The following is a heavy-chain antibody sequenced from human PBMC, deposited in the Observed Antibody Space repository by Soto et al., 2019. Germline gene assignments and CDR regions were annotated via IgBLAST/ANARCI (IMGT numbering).Heavy chain of an antibody. CDR2: IYYSGST. V-gene: IGHV4-59*01. CDR1: GGSISSYY. Sequence: QVQLQESGPGLVKPSETLSLTCTVSGGSISSYYWSWIRQPPGKGLEWIGYIYYSGSTNYNPSLKSRVTISVDTSKNQFSLKLSSVTAADTAVYYCAARYSYLTWSYFDYWGQGTLVTVSS. J-gene: IGHJ4*02. CDR3: AARYSYLTWSYFDY. D-gene: IGHD5-18*01.